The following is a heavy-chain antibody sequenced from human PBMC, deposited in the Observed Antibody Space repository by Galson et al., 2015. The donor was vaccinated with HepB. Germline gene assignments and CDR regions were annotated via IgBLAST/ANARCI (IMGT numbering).Heavy chain of an antibody. CDR3: ARVGSGWNYLDY. J-gene: IGHJ4*02. D-gene: IGHD6-19*01. V-gene: IGHV4-59*01. CDR1: GGSISSYY. Sequence: LSLTCTVSGGSISSYYWSWIRQPPGKGLEWIGYIYYSGSTNYNPSLNSRVTISVDTSKNQFSLKLSSVTAADTAVYYCARVGSGWNYLDYWGQGTLVTVSS. CDR2: IYYSGST.